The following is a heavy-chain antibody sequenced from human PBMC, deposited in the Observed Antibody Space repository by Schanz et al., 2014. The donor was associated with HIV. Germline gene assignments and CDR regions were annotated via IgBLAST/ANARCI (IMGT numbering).Heavy chain of an antibody. CDR1: GLTFDDYG. Sequence: VQLVESGGGVVQPGRSLRVSCAASGLTFDDYGMSWVRQAPGKGLEWVSGINWDGGITGYADSVKGRFTISRDNGKNSLYLQMNGLRVDDTALYYCARGWGSYRRHFFDPWGQGTLVTV. D-gene: IGHD3-16*02. J-gene: IGHJ5*02. CDR2: INWDGGIT. V-gene: IGHV3-20*04. CDR3: ARGWGSYRRHFFDP.